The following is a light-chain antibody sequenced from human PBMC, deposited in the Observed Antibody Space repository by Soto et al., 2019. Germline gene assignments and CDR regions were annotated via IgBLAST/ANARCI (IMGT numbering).Light chain of an antibody. CDR1: SSDVGSYNR. CDR2: EVR. V-gene: IGLV2-18*02. CDR3: SSYTSSSTLV. J-gene: IGLJ2*01. Sequence: QSALTQPPSVSGSPGQSVTISCTGTSSDVGSYNRVSWYQQPPGTPPKLMIYEVRNRPSGVPDRFSGSKSGNTASLTISGLQAEDEADYYCSSYTSSSTLVFGGGTKLTVL.